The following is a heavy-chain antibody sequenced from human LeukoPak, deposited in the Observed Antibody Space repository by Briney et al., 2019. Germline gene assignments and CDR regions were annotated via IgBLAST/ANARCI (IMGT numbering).Heavy chain of an antibody. Sequence: SETLSLTCTVSGGSISSYYWSWIRQPPGKGLEWVGYIYYSGSTYYNPSLKSRVTISVDTSKNQFSLKLSSVTAADTAVYYCARNYDFWTDFDYWGQGTLVTVSS. CDR3: ARNYDFWTDFDY. V-gene: IGHV4-59*04. J-gene: IGHJ4*02. CDR2: IYYSGST. CDR1: GGSISSYY. D-gene: IGHD3-3*01.